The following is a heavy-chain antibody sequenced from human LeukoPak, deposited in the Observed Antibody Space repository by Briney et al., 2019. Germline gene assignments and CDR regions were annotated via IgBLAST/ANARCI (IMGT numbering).Heavy chain of an antibody. Sequence: ASVKVSCKASGGTFSSYAISWVRQAPGQGLEWMGRIIPNFGTANYAQKFQGRVTITTDESSSTAYMELSSLRSEDTAAYYCARDCHHPYSSGWYGCGAVYGYFDDWGQGTLVTVFS. CDR2: IIPNFGTA. CDR1: GGTFSSYA. D-gene: IGHD6-19*01. V-gene: IGHV1-69*05. CDR3: ARDCHHPYSSGWYGCGAVYGYFDD. J-gene: IGHJ4*02.